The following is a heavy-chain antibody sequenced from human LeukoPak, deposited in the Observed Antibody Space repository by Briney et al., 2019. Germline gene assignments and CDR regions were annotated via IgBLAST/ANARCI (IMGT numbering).Heavy chain of an antibody. CDR1: ELAFKNVW. V-gene: IGHV3-15*01. Sequence: GGSLRLSCGASELAFKNVWMSWVRQAPGKGLEWVGRISSKSDGGTTDYAAPVKGRFTISRDDSTNTLSLQMTSLKAEDTALYFCITEPHDYGDFTFGYWGQGTLVTVSS. CDR3: ITEPHDYGDFTFGY. CDR2: ISSKSDGGTT. D-gene: IGHD4-17*01. J-gene: IGHJ4*02.